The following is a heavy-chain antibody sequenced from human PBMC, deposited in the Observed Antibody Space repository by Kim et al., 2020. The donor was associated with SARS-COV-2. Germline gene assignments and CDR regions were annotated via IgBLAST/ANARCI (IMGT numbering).Heavy chain of an antibody. J-gene: IGHJ4*02. CDR2: INTNTGNP. V-gene: IGHV7-4-1*02. CDR1: GYTFTSYA. CDR3: AREEPFGVVNSGGADY. Sequence: ASVKVSCKASGYTFTSYAMNWVRQAPGQGLEWMGWINTNTGNPTYAQGFTGRFVFSLDTSVSTAYLQISSLKAEDTAVYYCAREEPFGVVNSGGADYWGQGTLVTVSS. D-gene: IGHD3-3*01.